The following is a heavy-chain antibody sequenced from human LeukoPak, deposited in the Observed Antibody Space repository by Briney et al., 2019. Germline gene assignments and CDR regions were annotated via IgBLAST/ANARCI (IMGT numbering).Heavy chain of an antibody. CDR1: GFTFDDYA. D-gene: IGHD3-16*01. CDR2: ISASGDNS. V-gene: IGHV3-23*01. CDR3: VKDGAGQYYGMDV. J-gene: IGHJ6*02. Sequence: GGSLRLSCAASGFTFDDYAMHWVRQAPGKGLEWVSGISASGDNSFYADSVKGRFTISRDNSNNTLFLQMNSLRAEDTAVYYCVKDGAGQYYGMDVWGQGTTVTVSS.